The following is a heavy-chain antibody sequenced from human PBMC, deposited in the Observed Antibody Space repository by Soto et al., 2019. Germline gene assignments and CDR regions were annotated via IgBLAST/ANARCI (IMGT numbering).Heavy chain of an antibody. J-gene: IGHJ5*02. CDR3: ARVRRHLLLWFGELSIEPSPGWFDP. CDR2: MNPNSGNT. D-gene: IGHD3-10*01. CDR1: GYTFTSYD. V-gene: IGHV1-8*01. Sequence: ASVKVSCKASGYTFTSYDINWVRQATGQGLEWMGWMNPNSGNTGYAQKFQGRVTMTRNTSISTAYMELSSLRSEDTAVYYCARVRRHLLLWFGELSIEPSPGWFDPWGKGTLVTVAS.